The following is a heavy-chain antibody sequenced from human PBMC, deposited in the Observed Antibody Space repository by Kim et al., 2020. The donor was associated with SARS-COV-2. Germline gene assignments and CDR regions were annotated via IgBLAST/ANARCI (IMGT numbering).Heavy chain of an antibody. CDR1: GFTFSSYT. CDR3: ARARYSSSKEMDY. D-gene: IGHD6-6*01. J-gene: IGHJ4*02. Sequence: GGSLRLSCAASGFTFSSYTMTWVRQAPGKRLEWVSSISSSSSYIYYADSVKGRLTISRDNAKNSLYLQTNSLRAEDTAVYYCARARYSSSKEMDYWGQGTLVSVSS. CDR2: ISSSSSYI. V-gene: IGHV3-21*01.